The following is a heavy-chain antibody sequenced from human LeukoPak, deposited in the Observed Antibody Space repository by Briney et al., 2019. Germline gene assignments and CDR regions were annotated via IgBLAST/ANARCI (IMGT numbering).Heavy chain of an antibody. Sequence: ASVKVSCKASGYTFTGYYMHWVRQAPGQGLEWMGWINPNSGGTNYAQKFQGWVTMTRDTSISTAYMELSRLRSDNTAVYYCARDRDGSGWSLGFDIWGQGTMVTVSP. CDR2: INPNSGGT. J-gene: IGHJ3*02. D-gene: IGHD6-19*01. CDR1: GYTFTGYY. CDR3: ARDRDGSGWSLGFDI. V-gene: IGHV1-2*04.